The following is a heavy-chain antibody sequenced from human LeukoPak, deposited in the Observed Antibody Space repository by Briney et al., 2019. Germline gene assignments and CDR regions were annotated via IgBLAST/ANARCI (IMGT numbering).Heavy chain of an antibody. CDR1: GFTVINND. J-gene: IGHJ4*02. CDR2: LYSDGNT. V-gene: IGHV3-53*01. CDR3: ARGVEPLAANTLAY. D-gene: IGHD1-14*01. Sequence: GSLRLSCAASGFTVINNDMTWVRQAPGKGLEWVSVLYSDGNTKYADSVQGRFTISRDNSKNTLYLEMNSLSPDDTAVYYCARGVEPLAANTLAYWGQGTLVTVSS.